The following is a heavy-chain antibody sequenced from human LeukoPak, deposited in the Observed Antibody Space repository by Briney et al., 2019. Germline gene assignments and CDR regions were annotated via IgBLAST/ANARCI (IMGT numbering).Heavy chain of an antibody. CDR2: IYYSGST. CDR1: GGSISSGGYS. Sequence: SETLSLTCAVSGGSISSGGYSWSWIRQPPGKGLEWIGYIYYSGSTYYNPSLKSRVTISVDTSKNQFSLKLSSVTAADTAVYYCARLRVNSSGWWGGHYYYYYMDVWGKGTTVTISS. J-gene: IGHJ6*03. CDR3: ARLRVNSSGWWGGHYYYYYMDV. V-gene: IGHV4-30-4*07. D-gene: IGHD6-19*01.